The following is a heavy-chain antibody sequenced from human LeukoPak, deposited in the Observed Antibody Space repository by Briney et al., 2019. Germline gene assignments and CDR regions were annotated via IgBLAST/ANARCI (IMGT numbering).Heavy chain of an antibody. J-gene: IGHJ4*02. CDR2: IYSGGST. D-gene: IGHD5-18*01. CDR1: GITVSSNY. V-gene: IGHV3-53*01. Sequence: GGSLRLSCAASGITVSSNYMSWVRQAPGKGLEWVSVIYSGGSTYYAVSVKGRFTISRDNSKNKVYLQMNSLRAEDTAVYYCAKDNGYSYGPTGFDYWGQGTLVTVFS. CDR3: AKDNGYSYGPTGFDY.